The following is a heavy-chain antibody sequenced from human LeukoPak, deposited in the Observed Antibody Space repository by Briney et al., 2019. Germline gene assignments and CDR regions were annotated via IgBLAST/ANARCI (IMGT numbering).Heavy chain of an antibody. D-gene: IGHD3-10*01. CDR2: ISSSSSYI. V-gene: IGHV3-21*01. CDR1: GFTFSSYS. J-gene: IGHJ5*02. Sequence: GGSLRLSCAASGFTFSSYSMNWVRQAPGKGLEWVSSISSSSSYIYYADSVKGRFTISRDNAKNSLYLQMNSLRAEDTAVYYCARAYYYGSGSMDNWFDPWGQGTLVTVFS. CDR3: ARAYYYGSGSMDNWFDP.